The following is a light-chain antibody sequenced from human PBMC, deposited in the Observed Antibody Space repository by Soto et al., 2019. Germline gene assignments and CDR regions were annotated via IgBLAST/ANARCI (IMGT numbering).Light chain of an antibody. CDR2: LEGSGSY. V-gene: IGLV4-60*03. Sequence: QPVLTQSSSASASLGSSVKLTCTLSSGHSSYIIAWHQQQPGKAPRYLMKLEGSGSYNKGSGVPDRFSGSSSGADRYLTISNLQSEDEADYYCETWDSNTRVFGGGTHLTVL. CDR3: ETWDSNTRV. CDR1: SGHSSYI. J-gene: IGLJ3*02.